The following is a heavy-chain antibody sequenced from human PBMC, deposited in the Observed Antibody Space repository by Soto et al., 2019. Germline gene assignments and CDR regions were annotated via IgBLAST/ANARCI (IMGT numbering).Heavy chain of an antibody. Sequence: GGSLRLSCAGSGFTFSDHYMDWVRQAPGKGLEWLGRIRNKPNGHTTEYAASVKGRFTISRDDSKNSVYLQMNSLKSEDTAVYYCSTTVITAPLFEYWGQGTLVTVSS. V-gene: IGHV3-72*01. J-gene: IGHJ4*02. CDR1: GFTFSDHY. CDR3: STTVITAPLFEY. CDR2: IRNKPNGHTT. D-gene: IGHD3-16*01.